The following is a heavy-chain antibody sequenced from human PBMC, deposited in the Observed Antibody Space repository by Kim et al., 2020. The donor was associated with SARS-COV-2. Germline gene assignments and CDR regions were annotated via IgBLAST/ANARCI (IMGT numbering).Heavy chain of an antibody. CDR3: ARDASNSSSWRNYWYFDL. CDR1: GFTFSSYD. V-gene: IGHV3-13*01. Sequence: GGSLRLSCAASGFTFSSYDMHWVRQATGKGLEWVSAIGTAGDTYYPGSVKGRFTISRENAKNSLYLQMNSLRAGNTAVYYCARDASNSSSWRNYWYFDLWGRGTLVTVSS. J-gene: IGHJ2*01. D-gene: IGHD6-13*01. CDR2: IGTAGDT.